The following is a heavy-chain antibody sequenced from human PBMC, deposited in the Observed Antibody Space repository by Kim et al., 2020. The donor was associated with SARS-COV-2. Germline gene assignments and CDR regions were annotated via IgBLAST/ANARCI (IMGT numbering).Heavy chain of an antibody. J-gene: IGHJ6*02. Sequence: SVKGRFTISRHNAKNTLYLQMNSLRAEDTAVYYCARGGYSYGISYYGMDVWGQGTTVTVSS. V-gene: IGHV3-53*04. CDR3: ARGGYSYGISYYGMDV. D-gene: IGHD5-18*01.